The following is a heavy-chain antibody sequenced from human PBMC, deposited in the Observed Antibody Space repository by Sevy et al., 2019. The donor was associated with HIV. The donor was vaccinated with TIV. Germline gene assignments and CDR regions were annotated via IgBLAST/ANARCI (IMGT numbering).Heavy chain of an antibody. CDR1: EFTSRAFA. Sequence: GGSLRLSCTVTEFTSRAFAMSWVRQTPEKGLEWISSISGSGGLTHYADSVKGRFTISRDKSQGTVYLQMNSLAVDDTASSYCAKPNWNFRADWFDTWGQGTLVTVSS. CDR2: ISGSGGLT. D-gene: IGHD1-7*01. CDR3: AKPNWNFRADWFDT. V-gene: IGHV3-23*01. J-gene: IGHJ5*02.